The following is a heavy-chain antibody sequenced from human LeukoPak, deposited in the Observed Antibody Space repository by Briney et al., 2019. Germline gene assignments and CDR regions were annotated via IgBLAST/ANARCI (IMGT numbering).Heavy chain of an antibody. J-gene: IGHJ3*02. CDR3: ASLWFGESRAFDI. V-gene: IGHV4-59*11. D-gene: IGHD3-10*01. CDR2: IYYSGST. Sequence: PSETLSLTCTVSGGSISSHYWSWIRQPPGKGLEWIGYIYYSGSTNYNPSLYSRVTISVDTSKNQFSLKLSSVTAADPAVYYCASLWFGESRAFDIWGQGTMVTVSS. CDR1: GGSISSHY.